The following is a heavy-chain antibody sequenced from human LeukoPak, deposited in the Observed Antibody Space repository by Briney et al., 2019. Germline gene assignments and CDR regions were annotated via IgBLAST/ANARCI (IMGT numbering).Heavy chain of an antibody. CDR2: MNPNSGNT. J-gene: IGHJ6*02. Sequence: ASVKVSCKASGYNFTSYDINWVRQATGQGLEWMGWMNPNSGNTGYAQKFQGRVTMTRNTSISTAYMELSSLRSEDTAVYYCARAPRWELLPYYYYGMDVWGQGTTVTVSS. CDR1: GYNFTSYD. CDR3: ARAPRWELLPYYYYGMDV. V-gene: IGHV1-8*01. D-gene: IGHD1-26*01.